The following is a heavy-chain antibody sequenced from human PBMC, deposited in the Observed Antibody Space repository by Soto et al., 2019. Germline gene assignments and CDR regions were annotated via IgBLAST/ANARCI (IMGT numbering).Heavy chain of an antibody. Sequence: GSLRLSCAASGFTFSSYAMSWVRRGPGKGLEWVSAISGSGGSTYYADSVKGRFTISRDNSKNTLYLQMNSLRAEDTAVYYCAKGRASSSSWYSHALGANWFDPWGQRTPVTVSS. CDR2: ISGSGGST. CDR1: GFTFSSYA. CDR3: AKGRASSSSWYSHALGANWFDP. D-gene: IGHD6-13*01. V-gene: IGHV3-23*01. J-gene: IGHJ5*02.